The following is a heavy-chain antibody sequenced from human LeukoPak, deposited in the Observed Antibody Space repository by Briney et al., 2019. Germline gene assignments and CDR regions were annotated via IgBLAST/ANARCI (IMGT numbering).Heavy chain of an antibody. V-gene: IGHV4-34*01. CDR2: INHSGST. CDR1: GGSISSYY. Sequence: PSETLSLTCTVSGGSISSYYWSWIRQPPGKGLEWIGEINHSGSTNYNPSLKSRVTISVDTSKNQFSLKLSSVTAADTAVYYCARPRVRGVIDYWGQGTLVTVSS. J-gene: IGHJ4*02. D-gene: IGHD3-10*01. CDR3: ARPRVRGVIDY.